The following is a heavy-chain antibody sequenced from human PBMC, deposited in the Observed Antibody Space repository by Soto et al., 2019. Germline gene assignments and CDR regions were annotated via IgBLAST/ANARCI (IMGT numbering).Heavy chain of an antibody. J-gene: IGHJ3*01. Sequence: NPGGSLRLSCAASDFAFGSHTMAWVRQAPGKGLEWVSTISSATTYILYVDSVRGRFTISRDNAKKSLFLQMDSLTAYDRAVYFCQRKILTGDHSGPFYLSGQGTMVTVSS. CDR1: DFAFGSHT. V-gene: IGHV3-21*01. CDR2: ISSATTYI. D-gene: IGHD7-27*01. CDR3: QRKILTGDHSGPFYL.